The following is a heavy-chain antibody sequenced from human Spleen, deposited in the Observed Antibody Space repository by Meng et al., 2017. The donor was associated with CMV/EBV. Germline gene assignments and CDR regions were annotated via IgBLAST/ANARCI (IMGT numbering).Heavy chain of an antibody. Sequence: TCSVSGGSVNIGSYYWSWIRQPPGKGLEWLGYIYYTGSTSYNPSLKSRVTISLDTSKNQFSLRLSSVTAADTAVYYCARGSSSYFDFWGRGTLVTVSS. CDR1: GGSVNIGSYY. CDR3: ARGSSSYFDF. V-gene: IGHV4-61*01. D-gene: IGHD6-6*01. CDR2: IYYTGST. J-gene: IGHJ4*02.